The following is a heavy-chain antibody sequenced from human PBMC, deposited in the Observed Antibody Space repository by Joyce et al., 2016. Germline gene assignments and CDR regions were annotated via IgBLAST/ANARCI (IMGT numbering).Heavy chain of an antibody. CDR2: ISYDGIYK. V-gene: IGHV3-30*18. CDR1: GLTLSNYG. CDR3: AKILTATYSSGWFLDY. D-gene: IGHD6-25*01. J-gene: IGHJ4*02. Sequence: QVQLVESGGGVVQPGRSLRLSCAASGLTLSNYGVHWVRQAPGKGLEWVAVISYDGIYKYYADSVKGRFTISRDNSKNTVFLEMNSLRTEDTAVDYCAKILTATYSSGWFLDYWGQGTLVTVSS.